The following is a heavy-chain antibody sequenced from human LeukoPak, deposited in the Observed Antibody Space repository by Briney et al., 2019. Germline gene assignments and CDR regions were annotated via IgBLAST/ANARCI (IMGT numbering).Heavy chain of an antibody. CDR1: GYTFTGYY. CDR3: ARVRMTMINDAFDI. Sequence: ASVKVSCKASGYTFTGYYMHWVRQAPGQGLEWMGWINPNSGGTNYAQKFQGRVTMTRDTSISTAYMELSRLRSDDTAVYYCARVRMTMINDAFDIWGQGTMVTVSS. V-gene: IGHV1-2*02. CDR2: INPNSGGT. J-gene: IGHJ3*02. D-gene: IGHD3-22*01.